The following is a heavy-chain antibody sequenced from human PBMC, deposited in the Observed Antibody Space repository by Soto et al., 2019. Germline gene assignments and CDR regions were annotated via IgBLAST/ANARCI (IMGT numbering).Heavy chain of an antibody. CDR3: ARDSGDSGITINSPPFDY. CDR2: IIPIFGTA. Sequence: ASVKVSCKASGGTFSSYAISWVRQAPGQGLEWMGGIIPIFGTANYAQKFQGRVTITADESTSTAYMELSSLRSEDTAVYYCARDSGDSGITINSPPFDYWGQGTLVTVSS. CDR1: GGTFSSYA. V-gene: IGHV1-69*13. D-gene: IGHD1-20*01. J-gene: IGHJ4*02.